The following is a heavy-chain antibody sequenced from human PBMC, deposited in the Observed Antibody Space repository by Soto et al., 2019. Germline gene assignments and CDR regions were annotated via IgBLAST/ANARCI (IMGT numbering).Heavy chain of an antibody. V-gene: IGHV1-3*04. CDR2: INTGNGNT. D-gene: IGHD2-21*02. Sequence: QVQLVQSGAEVKKPGASVKVSCKASGYPFTASTMHWVRQAPGQRLEWMGWINTGNGNTKYSQKFQGRVTITRDTSASTAYRELSSLRSEDTAVYYCATLCGGDCYSSDSWGQGTLVTVSS. CDR1: GYPFTAST. J-gene: IGHJ5*01. CDR3: ATLCGGDCYSSDS.